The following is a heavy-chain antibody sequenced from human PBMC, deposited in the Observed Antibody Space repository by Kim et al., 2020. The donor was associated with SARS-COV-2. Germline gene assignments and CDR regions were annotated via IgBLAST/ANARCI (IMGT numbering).Heavy chain of an antibody. CDR2: IYYSGST. J-gene: IGHJ5*02. CDR3: ARGYSSSWYKFDP. V-gene: IGHV4-39*01. D-gene: IGHD6-13*01. Sequence: SETLSLTCTVSGGSINSSRYYWGWLRQPPGKGLEWIGSIYYSGSTYYNPSLKSRVTISVDTSKNQFSLKLSSVTAADTALYYCARGYSSSWYKFDPWGQGTLVTVSS. CDR1: GGSINSSRYY.